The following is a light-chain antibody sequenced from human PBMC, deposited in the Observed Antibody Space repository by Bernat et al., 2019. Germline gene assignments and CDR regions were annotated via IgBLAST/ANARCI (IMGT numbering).Light chain of an antibody. Sequence: EIVLTQSPATLSLSPGERATLSCRASQSVSSYLAWYQQKPGQAPRLLIYDASNRATGIPARFSGSGSGTDFTLTISILETEDFAVYYCQQSRKWNFSVGPGTKVDMK. CDR3: QQSRKWNFS. J-gene: IGKJ3*01. CDR1: QSVSSY. V-gene: IGKV3-11*01. CDR2: DAS.